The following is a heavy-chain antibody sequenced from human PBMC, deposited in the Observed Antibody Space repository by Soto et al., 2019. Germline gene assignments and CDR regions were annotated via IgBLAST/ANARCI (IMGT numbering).Heavy chain of an antibody. D-gene: IGHD2-15*01. V-gene: IGHV1-18*01. CDR3: ARVLVVVVAATPYWFDP. CDR2: ISAYNGNT. Sequence: QVQLVQSGAEVKKPGASVKVSCKASGYTFTSYGISWVRQAPGQGLEWMGWISAYNGNTNYAQKLQGRVTMTTDTSASTAYMELRSLRSDDTAVYYCARVLVVVVAATPYWFDPWGQGTLVTVSS. J-gene: IGHJ5*02. CDR1: GYTFTSYG.